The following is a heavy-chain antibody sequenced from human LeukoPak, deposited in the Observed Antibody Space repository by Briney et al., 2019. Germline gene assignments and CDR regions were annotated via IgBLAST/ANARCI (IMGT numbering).Heavy chain of an antibody. V-gene: IGHV4-34*01. CDR3: ARGNILTGYCFDF. CDR1: GGSIAGYY. Sequence: SETLSLTCAVYGGSIAGYYWSWIRQTPGRGLEWVGEIHYTGATSYNPSLKSRATISTDTSKNQFSLRLSSVTAADTAVYYCARGNILTGYCFDFWGQGALVTVSS. J-gene: IGHJ4*02. D-gene: IGHD3-9*01. CDR2: IHYTGAT.